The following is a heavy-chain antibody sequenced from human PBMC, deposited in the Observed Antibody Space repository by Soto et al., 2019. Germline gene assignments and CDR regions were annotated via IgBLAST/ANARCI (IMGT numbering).Heavy chain of an antibody. CDR1: GFTFSYYS. Sequence: EVQLVEAGGGLVQPGGSLRLSCKASGFTFSYYSLNWVRQGPGKGLEWIAHINSGSSTINYADPVRSRFTISRDNAKDSLHLQLNSLRDEDTAIYYCVTDISVGVINTPFDSWGQGNLVTCSS. CDR3: VTDISVGVINTPFDS. CDR2: INSGSSTI. D-gene: IGHD3-22*01. V-gene: IGHV3-48*02. J-gene: IGHJ4*02.